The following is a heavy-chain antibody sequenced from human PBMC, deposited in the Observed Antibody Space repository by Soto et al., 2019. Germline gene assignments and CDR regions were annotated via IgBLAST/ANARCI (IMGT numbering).Heavy chain of an antibody. CDR1: GGSISSGGYS. J-gene: IGHJ4*02. CDR3: ARHLGYSYGPGVFDY. CDR2: IYHSGST. V-gene: IGHV4-30-2*01. Sequence: KASETLSLTCAVSGGSISSGGYSWSWIRQPPGKGLEWIGYIYHSGSTYYNPSLKSRVTISVDRSKNQFSLKLSSVTAADTAVYYCARHLGYSYGPGVFDYWGQGTLVTVSS. D-gene: IGHD5-18*01.